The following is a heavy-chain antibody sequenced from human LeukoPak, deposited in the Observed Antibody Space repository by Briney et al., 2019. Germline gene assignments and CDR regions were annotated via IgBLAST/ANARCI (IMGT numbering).Heavy chain of an antibody. J-gene: IGHJ3*02. CDR2: ISYDGSNK. Sequence: PGGSLRLSCAASGFTFSSYAMHWVRQAPGKGLEWVAVISYDGSNKYYADSVKGRFTISRDNSKNTLYLQMNSLRAEDTAVYYCANLFGQGTSGATFDIWGQGTMVTVSS. CDR3: ANLFGQGTSGATFDI. V-gene: IGHV3-30*04. CDR1: GFTFSSYA. D-gene: IGHD4/OR15-4a*01.